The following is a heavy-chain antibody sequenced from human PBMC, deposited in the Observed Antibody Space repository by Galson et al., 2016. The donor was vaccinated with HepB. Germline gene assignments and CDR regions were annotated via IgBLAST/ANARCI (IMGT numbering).Heavy chain of an antibody. D-gene: IGHD2-21*02. J-gene: IGHJ6*02. CDR3: PKRGDMYYYGMDV. CDR1: GFTFSIYA. V-gene: IGHV3-23*01. CDR2: VSGGEGRT. Sequence: SLRLSCAASGFTFSIYAMDWVRQAPGKGLEWVSSVSGGEGRTFYADSVKGRFTIPRDKSQDTLYLQMNGLRAEDTAVYYCPKRGDMYYYGMDVWGQGTTVTVSS.